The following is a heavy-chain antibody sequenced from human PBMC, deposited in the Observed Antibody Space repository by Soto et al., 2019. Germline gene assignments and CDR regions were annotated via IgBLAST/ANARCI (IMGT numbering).Heavy chain of an antibody. CDR3: ANDLEDSSSWPLGALYYYYGMDV. D-gene: IGHD6-13*01. V-gene: IGHV3-23*01. CDR1: GFTFSSYA. Sequence: PGGSLRLSCAASGFTFSSYAMSWVRQAPGKGLEWVSAISGSGGSTYYADSVKGRFTISRDNSKNTLYLQMSSLRAEDTAVYYCANDLEDSSSWPLGALYYYYGMDVWGQGTTVTVSS. J-gene: IGHJ6*02. CDR2: ISGSGGST.